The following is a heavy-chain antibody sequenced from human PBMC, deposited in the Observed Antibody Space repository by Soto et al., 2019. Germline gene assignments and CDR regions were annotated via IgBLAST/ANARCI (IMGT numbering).Heavy chain of an antibody. CDR2: FSYSGST. CDR3: ARHGFSSGWQTFDY. J-gene: IGHJ4*02. CDR1: GASISSCRYY. D-gene: IGHD6-19*01. V-gene: IGHV4-39*01. Sequence: KTSETVSLTCTVSGASISSCRYYWAWIRQPPGTGPERPESFSYSGSTYYNPSLMSGTTISVDTSKSQFSLRLSSVTAADTAVYYCARHGFSSGWQTFDYWGRGTLVTVSS.